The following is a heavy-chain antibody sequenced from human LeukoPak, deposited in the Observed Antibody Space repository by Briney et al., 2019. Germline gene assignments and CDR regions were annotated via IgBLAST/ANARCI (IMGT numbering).Heavy chain of an antibody. CDR3: ARDHYYYDSSGYYYGMDV. J-gene: IGHJ6*02. CDR2: ISYDGSNK. V-gene: IGHV3-30-3*01. CDR1: GFTFSSYA. Sequence: GGSLRLSCAASGFTFSSYAMHRVRQAPGKGLEWVAVISYDGSNKYYADSVKGRFTISRDNSKNTLYLQMNSLRAEDTAVYYCARDHYYYDSSGYYYGMDVWGQGTTVTVSS. D-gene: IGHD3-22*01.